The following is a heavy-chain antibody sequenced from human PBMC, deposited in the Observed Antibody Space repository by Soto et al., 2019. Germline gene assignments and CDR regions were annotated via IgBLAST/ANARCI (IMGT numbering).Heavy chain of an antibody. V-gene: IGHV1-69*01. CDR1: GGTFSGYP. CDR2: ITPIFGTA. Sequence: SSVNVSRKGSGGTFSGYPMSWLRQAPGQGLEWMGGITPIFGTANYAQKFQGRVTITADESTSTAYMELSSLRSEDTAVYYCARGSYYYDSSGYYSDAFDIWGQGTMVTVSS. J-gene: IGHJ3*02. CDR3: ARGSYYYDSSGYYSDAFDI. D-gene: IGHD3-22*01.